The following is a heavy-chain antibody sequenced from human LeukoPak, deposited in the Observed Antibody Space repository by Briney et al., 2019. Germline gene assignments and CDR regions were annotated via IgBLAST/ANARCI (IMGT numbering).Heavy chain of an antibody. V-gene: IGHV4-59*01. Sequence: SETLSLSCTDSGGSISSYYWSWIRQPPGKGLEWIGYIYYSGSTNYNPSLKSRVAISVDTSKNQFSLKLSSVTAEDTAVYYCARDTSGWAPFDYWGQGTLVTVSS. CDR3: ARDTSGWAPFDY. CDR2: IYYSGST. J-gene: IGHJ4*02. D-gene: IGHD6-19*01. CDR1: GGSISSYY.